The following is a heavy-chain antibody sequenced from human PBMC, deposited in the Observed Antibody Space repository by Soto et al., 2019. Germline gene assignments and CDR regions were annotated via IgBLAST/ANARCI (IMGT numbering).Heavy chain of an antibody. V-gene: IGHV3-53*01. Sequence: EVVLVQSGGGLIHPGGSLRLSCAVSGGSVNFNYMSWVRQSPGRGLEWVAFLYSVGETYYGDAVKGRFTISRDDVKNTLYLQMNNLRVDDTAVYFCARAYLGRLPRRADYYYAMDVWGRGTTVTVSS. CDR1: GGSVNFNY. J-gene: IGHJ6*02. CDR3: ARAYLGRLPRRADYYYAMDV. D-gene: IGHD1-26*01. CDR2: LYSVGET.